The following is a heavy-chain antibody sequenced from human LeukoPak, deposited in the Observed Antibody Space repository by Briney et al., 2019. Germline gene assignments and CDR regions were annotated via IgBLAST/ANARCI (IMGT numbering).Heavy chain of an antibody. V-gene: IGHV3-23*01. CDR2: IFGSGHST. Sequence: GGSLRLSCAASGFTFSNYAMTWVRQAPGKGLEWVSTIFGSGHSTYYADSVKGRFTISRDNSKNTLYLQMNRLRAEDTAVYYCTREAPSRIAAAGRFHRGPFDYWGQGTLVTVSS. J-gene: IGHJ4*02. CDR1: GFTFSNYA. D-gene: IGHD6-13*01. CDR3: TREAPSRIAAAGRFHRGPFDY.